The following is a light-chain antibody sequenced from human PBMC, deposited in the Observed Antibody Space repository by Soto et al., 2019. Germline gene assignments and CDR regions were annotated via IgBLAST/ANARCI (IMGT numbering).Light chain of an antibody. CDR1: SSDVGGYDY. CDR3: SSYTTSGRLV. J-gene: IGLJ2*01. Sequence: QSALTQPASVSGSPGQSITISCTGTSSDVGGYDYVSWYQQHPGKAPKLMIYDVSNRPSGVSNRFSGSKSGNTASLTISGVQAEDEDDYYCSSYTTSGRLVFGGGTKVTVL. V-gene: IGLV2-14*01. CDR2: DVS.